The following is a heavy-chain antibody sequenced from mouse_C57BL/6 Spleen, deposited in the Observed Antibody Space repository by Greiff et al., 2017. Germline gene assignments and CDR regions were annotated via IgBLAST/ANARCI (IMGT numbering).Heavy chain of an antibody. J-gene: IGHJ1*03. D-gene: IGHD6-1*01. CDR3: ARGRGYFDV. V-gene: IGHV1-54*01. Sequence: QVQLQQSGAELVRPGTSVKVSCKASGYAFTNYLIEWVKQRPGQGLEWIGVINPGSGGTNYNEKFKGKATLTADKSSSTAYMQLSSLTSEDSAVYVCARGRGYFDVWGTGTTVTVSS. CDR1: GYAFTNYL. CDR2: INPGSGGT.